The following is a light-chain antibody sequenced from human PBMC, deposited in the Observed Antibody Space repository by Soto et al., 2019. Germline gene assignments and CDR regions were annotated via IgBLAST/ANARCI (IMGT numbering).Light chain of an antibody. J-gene: IGKJ4*01. CDR1: QGISNY. V-gene: IGKV1-27*01. Sequence: DIQMTQSPSSLSASVGDRVTITCRASQGISNYLAWYQQKPGKVPKHLIYAASTLQSGVPSRFSGSGSGTDFTPTISSLQPEDGATYYCQKYNSAPLTFGGGTKVEIK. CDR2: AAS. CDR3: QKYNSAPLT.